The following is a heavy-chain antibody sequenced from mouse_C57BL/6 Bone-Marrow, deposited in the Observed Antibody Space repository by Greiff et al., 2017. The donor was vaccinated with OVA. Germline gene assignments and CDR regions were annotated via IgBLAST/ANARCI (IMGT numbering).Heavy chain of an antibody. CDR1: GFTFSDYG. V-gene: IGHV5-17*01. CDR2: ISSCSSTI. CDR3: ARRYGSSEGDY. D-gene: IGHD1-1*01. Sequence: EVHLVESGGGLVKPGGSLKLSCAASGFTFSDYGMHWVRQAPEKGLEWVAYISSCSSTIYYADTVKGRFTISRDNAKNTLFLQMTSLRSEDSAMYYCARRYGSSEGDYWGQGTTLTVSS. J-gene: IGHJ2*01.